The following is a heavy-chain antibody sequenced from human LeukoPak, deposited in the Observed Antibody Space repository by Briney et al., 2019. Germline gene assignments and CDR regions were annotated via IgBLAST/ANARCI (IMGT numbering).Heavy chain of an antibody. J-gene: IGHJ4*02. V-gene: IGHV3-30*03. CDR3: ARDSSGPGGY. CDR1: GFTFSSYG. D-gene: IGHD6-19*01. Sequence: PGRSLRLSCAASGFTFSSYGMHWVRQAPGKGLEWVAVISYDGSNKYYADSVKGRFTISRDNSKNTLYLQMNSLGAEDTAVYYCARDSSGPGGYWGQGTLVTVSS. CDR2: ISYDGSNK.